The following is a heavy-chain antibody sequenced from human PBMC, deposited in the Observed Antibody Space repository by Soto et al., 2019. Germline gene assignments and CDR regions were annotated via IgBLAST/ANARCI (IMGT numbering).Heavy chain of an antibody. CDR2: ISAYNGNT. CDR3: AREAPSRTTVTYYFDY. D-gene: IGHD4-17*01. Sequence: ASVKVSCKASGYTFTSYGISWVRQAPGQGLEWMGWISAYNGNTNYAQKLQGRVTMTTDTSTSTAYMELRSLRSDDTAVYYCAREAPSRTTVTYYFDYRGQGTLVTVSS. CDR1: GYTFTSYG. J-gene: IGHJ4*02. V-gene: IGHV1-18*01.